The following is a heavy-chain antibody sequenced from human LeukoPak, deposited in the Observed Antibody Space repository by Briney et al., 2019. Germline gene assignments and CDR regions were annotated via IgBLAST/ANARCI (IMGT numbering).Heavy chain of an antibody. CDR3: ASNSYSGPYYYYGMDV. CDR1: GGTFSSYA. J-gene: IGHJ6*02. Sequence: SAKVSCKASGGTFSSYAISWVRQAPGQGLEWMGGIIPIFGTANCAQKFQGRVTITADESTSTAYMELGSLRSEDTAVYYCASNSYSGPYYYYGMDVWGQGTTVTVSS. D-gene: IGHD1-26*01. V-gene: IGHV1-69*13. CDR2: IIPIFGTA.